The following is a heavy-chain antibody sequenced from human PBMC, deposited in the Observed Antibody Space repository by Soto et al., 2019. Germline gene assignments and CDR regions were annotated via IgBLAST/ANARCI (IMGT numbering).Heavy chain of an antibody. Sequence: SETLSLTCTVSGGSISSYYWSWIRQPPGKGLEWILYIYYSGSTNYNPSLKSRVTISVETSKNKFSLKLNTVTAADTAVYYCARDVYYGSGSPSVPYGMDXWGQGTTVTVS. CDR2: IYYSGST. CDR1: GGSISSYY. CDR3: ARDVYYGSGSPSVPYGMDX. V-gene: IGHV4-59*01. D-gene: IGHD3-10*01. J-gene: IGHJ6*02.